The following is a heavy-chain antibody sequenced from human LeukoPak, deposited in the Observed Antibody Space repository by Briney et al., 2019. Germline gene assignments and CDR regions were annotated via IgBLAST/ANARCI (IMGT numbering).Heavy chain of an antibody. CDR3: ATPPTVPRFHY. CDR1: GFTFSNYS. J-gene: IGHJ4*02. D-gene: IGHD6-6*01. V-gene: IGHV3-23*01. Sequence: WGSLRLSCAASGFTFSNYSMSWVRQAPGKGLDWVSSINCRGGSTYYAYSGKCRFTISRDTSKNTLELQSNRLTAETPSIYYWATPPTVPRFHYWGQATLVTV. CDR2: INCRGGST.